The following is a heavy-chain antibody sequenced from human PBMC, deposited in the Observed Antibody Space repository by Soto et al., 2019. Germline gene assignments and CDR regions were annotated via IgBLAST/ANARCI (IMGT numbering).Heavy chain of an antibody. J-gene: IGHJ4*02. Sequence: QVQLVQSGAEEKKPGASVKVSCKASGYTFTGYAMHWVRQAPGQRLEWMGWINAGNGNTKYSQKFQGRVTITRDTSWSAAYMELSSLRSEDTAVYYCARAVAVAADFVYWGQGTRVTGSS. CDR2: INAGNGNT. CDR1: GYTFTGYA. V-gene: IGHV1-3*05. CDR3: ARAVAVAADFVY. D-gene: IGHD6-19*01.